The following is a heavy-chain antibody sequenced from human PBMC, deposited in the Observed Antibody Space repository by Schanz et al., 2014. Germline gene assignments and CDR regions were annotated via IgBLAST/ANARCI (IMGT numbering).Heavy chain of an antibody. D-gene: IGHD3-10*01. Sequence: QVQLVESGGGVVQPGRSLRLSCAASGFTFRSYGMHWVRQAPGKGLEWVAVISYDGSTKYYADSVKGRFTISRDNSMNTVYLQMNSLRSDDAVVYYCARAQGVIRLYYGVDVWGQGTTVTVSS. CDR2: ISYDGSTK. CDR1: GFTFRSYG. CDR3: ARAQGVIRLYYGVDV. J-gene: IGHJ6*02. V-gene: IGHV3-30*03.